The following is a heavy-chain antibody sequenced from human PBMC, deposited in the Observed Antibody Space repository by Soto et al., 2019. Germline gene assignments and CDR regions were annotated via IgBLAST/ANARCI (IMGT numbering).Heavy chain of an antibody. CDR3: TTIGYCSGGSCYWGSYYLDY. CDR1: GFTFSNAW. D-gene: IGHD2-15*01. Sequence: GGSLRLSCAASGFTFSNAWMNWVRQAPGKGLEWVGRIKSKTDGGTTDYAAPVKGRFTISRDDSKNTLYLQMNSLKTEDTAVYYCTTIGYCSGGSCYWGSYYLDYWGQGTLVTVSS. V-gene: IGHV3-15*07. CDR2: IKSKTDGGTT. J-gene: IGHJ4*02.